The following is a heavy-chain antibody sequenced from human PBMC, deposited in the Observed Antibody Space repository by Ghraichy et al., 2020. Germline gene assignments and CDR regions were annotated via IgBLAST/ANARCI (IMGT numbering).Heavy chain of an antibody. Sequence: GESLNISCAASGFTFSTYGMHWVRQVPGKGLEWVAVISFDGTNKYYADSVKGRLTISRDNSKNTLYLQMNSLRAEDTAVYYCAKDWGNWGYGYYFDYWGQGTLVTVSS. CDR3: AKDWGNWGYGYYFDY. J-gene: IGHJ4*02. CDR1: GFTFSTYG. D-gene: IGHD7-27*01. V-gene: IGHV3-30*18. CDR2: ISFDGTNK.